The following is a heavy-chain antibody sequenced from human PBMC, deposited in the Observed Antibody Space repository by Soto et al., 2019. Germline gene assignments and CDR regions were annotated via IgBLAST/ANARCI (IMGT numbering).Heavy chain of an antibody. D-gene: IGHD3-10*01. Sequence: PSETLSLTCAVYGGSFSGYYWSWIRQPPGKGLEWIGKINHSGSTNYNPSLKSRVTISVDTSKNQFSLKLSSVTAADTAVYYCARGGTYYYGSGSQQWFDPWGQGTLVTVSS. CDR2: INHSGST. J-gene: IGHJ5*02. CDR3: ARGGTYYYGSGSQQWFDP. V-gene: IGHV4-34*01. CDR1: GGSFSGYY.